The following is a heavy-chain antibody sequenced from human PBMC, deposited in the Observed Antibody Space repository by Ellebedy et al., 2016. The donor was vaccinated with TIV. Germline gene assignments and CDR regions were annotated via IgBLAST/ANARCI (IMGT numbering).Heavy chain of an antibody. CDR2: ISYDGSNK. Sequence: GESLKISXAASGFTFSSYGMHWVRQAPGKGLEWVAVISYDGSNKYYADSVKGRFTISRDNSKNTLYLQMNSLRAEDTAVYYCANYYYDSSGYYYFYFDYWGQGTLVTVSS. V-gene: IGHV3-30*18. D-gene: IGHD3-22*01. CDR1: GFTFSSYG. CDR3: ANYYYDSSGYYYFYFDY. J-gene: IGHJ4*02.